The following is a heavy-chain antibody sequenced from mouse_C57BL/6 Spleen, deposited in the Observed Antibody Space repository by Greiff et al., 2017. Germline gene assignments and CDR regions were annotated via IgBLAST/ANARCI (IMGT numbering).Heavy chain of an antibody. J-gene: IGHJ2*01. Sequence: EVKLVESGGGLVKPGGSLKLSCAASGFTFSDYGMHWVRQAPEKGLEWVAYISSGSRTIYYADTVKGRFTISRDNAKNTLFLQTTSLRSEDTAMYYCARGGYYFDYWGQGTTLTVSS. D-gene: IGHD2-2*01. CDR2: ISSGSRTI. V-gene: IGHV5-17*01. CDR1: GFTFSDYG. CDR3: ARGGYYFDY.